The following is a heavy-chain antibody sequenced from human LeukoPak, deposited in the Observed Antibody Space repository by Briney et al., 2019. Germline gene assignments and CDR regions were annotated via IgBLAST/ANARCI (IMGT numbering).Heavy chain of an antibody. CDR1: GFTFSSYA. CDR2: ISGSGGST. Sequence: PGGSLRLSCAASGFTFSSYAMSWVRQAPGKGLGWVSAISGSGGSTYYADSVKGRFTISRDNSKNTLYLQMNSLRAEDTAVYYCATVYYGSGANWFDPWGQGTLVTVSS. J-gene: IGHJ5*02. CDR3: ATVYYGSGANWFDP. V-gene: IGHV3-23*01. D-gene: IGHD3-10*01.